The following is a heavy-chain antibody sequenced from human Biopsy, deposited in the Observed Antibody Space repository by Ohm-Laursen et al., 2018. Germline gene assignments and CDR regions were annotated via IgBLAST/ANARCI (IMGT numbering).Heavy chain of an antibody. CDR3: VRGVDYYDPYHYYALDV. J-gene: IGHJ6*02. CDR2: INHSGRT. V-gene: IGHV4-34*01. D-gene: IGHD3-22*01. CDR1: GESFNGYY. Sequence: SDTLSLTCAVYGESFNGYYWSWIRQTPGKGLEWIGEINHSGRTNYNPSLKSRVTISVDTSKNQFSLKVRSVTAADTAVYYCVRGVDYYDPYHYYALDVWGQGTLVIVSS.